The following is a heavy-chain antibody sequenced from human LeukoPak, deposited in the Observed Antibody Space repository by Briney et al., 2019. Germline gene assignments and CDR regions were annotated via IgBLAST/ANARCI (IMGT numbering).Heavy chain of an antibody. J-gene: IGHJ5*02. CDR2: ISSSSSYI. Sequence: GGSLRVSCAASGFIFSSYSMNWVRQAQGKGLEWVSSISSSSSYIYYADSVKGRFTISRDNAKNSLYLQMNSLRAEDTAVYYCAPQGATGSGFDPWGQGTLVTVSS. CDR1: GFIFSSYS. V-gene: IGHV3-21*01. D-gene: IGHD4/OR15-4a*01. CDR3: APQGATGSGFDP.